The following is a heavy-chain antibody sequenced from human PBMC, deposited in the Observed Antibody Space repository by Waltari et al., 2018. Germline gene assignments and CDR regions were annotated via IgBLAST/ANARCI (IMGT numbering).Heavy chain of an antibody. CDR1: GGTFSSYA. D-gene: IGHD5-12*01. J-gene: IGHJ4*02. CDR3: ARVVEMATIAY. CDR2: IIPIFGTA. Sequence: QVQLVQSGAEVKKPGSSVKVSCKASGGTFSSYAIRWVRQAPGQGLEWMGGIIPIFGTANYAQKFQGRVTITTDESTSTAYMELSSLRSEDTAVYYCARVVEMATIAYWGQGTLVTVSS. V-gene: IGHV1-69*05.